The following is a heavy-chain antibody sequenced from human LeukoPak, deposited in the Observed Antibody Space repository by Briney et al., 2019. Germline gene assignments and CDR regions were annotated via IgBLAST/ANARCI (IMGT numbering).Heavy chain of an antibody. CDR2: IWYDGSNK. CDR3: AREVRLPSIAARRAGANWFDP. D-gene: IGHD6-6*01. CDR1: GFTFSSYG. J-gene: IGHJ5*02. Sequence: GGSLRLSCAASGFTFSSYGMHWVRQAPGKGLEWVAVIWYDGSNKYYADSVKGRFTISRDNSKNTLYLQMNSLRAADTAVYYCAREVRLPSIAARRAGANWFDPWGQGTLVTVSS. V-gene: IGHV3-33*01.